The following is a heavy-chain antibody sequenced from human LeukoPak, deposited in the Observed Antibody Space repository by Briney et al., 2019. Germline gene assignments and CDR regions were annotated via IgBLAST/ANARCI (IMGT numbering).Heavy chain of an antibody. D-gene: IGHD1-26*01. V-gene: IGHV1-46*01. CDR2: FRARGTTT. J-gene: IGHJ4*02. CDR3: ARESGGRTGGKTFDY. CDR1: GYTFTDYY. Sequence: GASVKVSCKASGYTFTDYYTHWVRQVPGQGLEWMGNFRARGTTTVYPLERQGRVSLTRDTSTSTVYMGLSSLTSADTAVYFCARESGGRTGGKTFDYWGQGTLVTVSS.